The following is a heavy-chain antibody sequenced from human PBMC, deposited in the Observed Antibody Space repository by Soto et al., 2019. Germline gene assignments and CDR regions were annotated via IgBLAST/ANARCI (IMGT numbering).Heavy chain of an antibody. CDR2: AYYNGFT. J-gene: IGHJ5*02. CDR1: GASISSHY. V-gene: IGHV4-59*11. Sequence: SETLSLTCTVSGASISSHYWNWIRQSPGEGLESIGYAYYNGFTSYNPSLKSRVTISIDTSKNQFSLKVNSVTAADTAVYYCARLSPSYCDAKCYSEGVWIDLWGQGNLVTVSS. CDR3: ARLSPSYCDAKCYSEGVWIDL. D-gene: IGHD2-15*01.